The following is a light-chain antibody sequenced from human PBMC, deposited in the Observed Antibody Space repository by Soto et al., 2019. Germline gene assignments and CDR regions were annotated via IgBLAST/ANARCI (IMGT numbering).Light chain of an antibody. Sequence: DIQMTQSPSSLSASVGESLTITCRASQSISTHLNWYQQKPGKAPKLVIYAANALQSGVTSRFSGRRSGTEYTLAITTVQPEDFAIYYCQQSFNTPFTFGQGTRVE. CDR2: AAN. CDR3: QQSFNTPFT. V-gene: IGKV1-39*01. J-gene: IGKJ5*01. CDR1: QSISTH.